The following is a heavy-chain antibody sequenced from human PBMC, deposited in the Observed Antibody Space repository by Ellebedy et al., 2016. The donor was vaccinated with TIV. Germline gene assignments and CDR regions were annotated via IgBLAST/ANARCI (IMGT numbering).Heavy chain of an antibody. Sequence: GESLKISCAASGFTFNTYRMNWVRQAPGKGLEWVSFITSDSSTIYYADSVKGRFPISRDNAKTSLYLQMNRLRDEDTAVYYCARGRAITSRPDAENWGQGTLVTVSS. CDR3: ARGRAITSRPDAEN. D-gene: IGHD1-14*01. J-gene: IGHJ4*02. CDR1: GFTFNTYR. CDR2: ITSDSSTI. V-gene: IGHV3-48*02.